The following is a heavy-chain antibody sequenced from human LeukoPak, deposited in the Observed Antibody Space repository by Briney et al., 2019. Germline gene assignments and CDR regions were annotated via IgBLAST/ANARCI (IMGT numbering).Heavy chain of an antibody. CDR2: ISWNSGSI. D-gene: IGHD1-26*01. CDR3: AKDINGLVGATTTFDY. V-gene: IGHV3-9*01. CDR1: GFTFDDYA. J-gene: IGHJ4*02. Sequence: PGRSLRLSCAASGFTFDDYAMHWVRQAPGKGLEWVSGISWNSGSIGYADSVEGRFTISRDNAKNSLYLQMNSLRAEDTALYYCAKDINGLVGATTTFDYWGQGTLVTVSS.